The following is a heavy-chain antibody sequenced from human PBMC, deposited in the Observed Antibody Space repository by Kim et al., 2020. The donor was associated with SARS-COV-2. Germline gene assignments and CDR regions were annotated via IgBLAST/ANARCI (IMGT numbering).Heavy chain of an antibody. D-gene: IGHD3-3*01. V-gene: IGHV4-31*02. Sequence: LKRRITISVETSKNQFSLKLSSVTAADTAVYYCARGDTIFGVVINAFDIWGQGKMVTVSS. CDR3: ARGDTIFGVVINAFDI. J-gene: IGHJ3*02.